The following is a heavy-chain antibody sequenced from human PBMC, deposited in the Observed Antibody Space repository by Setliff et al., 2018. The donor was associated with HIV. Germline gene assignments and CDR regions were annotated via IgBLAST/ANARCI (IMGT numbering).Heavy chain of an antibody. Sequence: GSLRLSCAASGFTFSNSWMTWVRQAPGKGLEWVANIKKDGSDKFYVDSVKGRFAISRDNAKNSLNLEMNSLRAEDTAIYYCAREGSSSSWFDPWGQGPRSPSPQ. D-gene: IGHD6-6*01. CDR1: GFTFSNSW. CDR2: IKKDGSDK. V-gene: IGHV3-7*03. CDR3: AREGSSSSWFDP. J-gene: IGHJ5*02.